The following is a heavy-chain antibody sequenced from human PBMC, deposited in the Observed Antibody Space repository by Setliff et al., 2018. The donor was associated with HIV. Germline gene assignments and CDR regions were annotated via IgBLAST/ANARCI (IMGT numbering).Heavy chain of an antibody. V-gene: IGHV1-18*01. CDR2: INVHNGDT. J-gene: IGHJ3*01. Sequence: GASVKVSCKASGYRFSSYGITWVRHAPGQGLEWMGWINVHNGDTKFAQRFQDRLTMTTDTSTTTACMDLRSLRSDDTAVYYCARGLPADGYAFDLWGQGTMVTVSS. CDR3: ARGLPADGYAFDL. CDR1: GYRFSSYG. D-gene: IGHD6-13*01.